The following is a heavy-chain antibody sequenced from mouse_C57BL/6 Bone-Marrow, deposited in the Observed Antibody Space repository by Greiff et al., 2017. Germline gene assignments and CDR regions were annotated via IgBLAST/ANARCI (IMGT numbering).Heavy chain of an antibody. CDR1: GYTFTSYG. V-gene: IGHV1-81*01. Sequence: VQLQQSGAELARPGASVKLSCKASGYTFTSYGISWVKQRTGQGLEWIGEIYPRSGNTCYNEKFKGKATLTADRSSSTAYMELRSLTSEDSAVYFCARESIYYDYDGGGYWGQGTTLTVSS. D-gene: IGHD2-4*01. CDR3: ARESIYYDYDGGGY. CDR2: IYPRSGNT. J-gene: IGHJ2*01.